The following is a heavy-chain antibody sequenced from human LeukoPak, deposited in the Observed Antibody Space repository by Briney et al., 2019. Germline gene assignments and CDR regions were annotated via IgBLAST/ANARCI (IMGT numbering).Heavy chain of an antibody. J-gene: IGHJ5*02. Sequence: GSLRLSCAASGFTFSSNSMSWVRQPPGKRLEWIAEIYHSGSTNYNPSLKSRVTISVDKSKNQFSLKLSSVTAADTAMYYCARDSYYFGSGSDNTPYNWFDPWGQGTLVTVSS. CDR1: GFTFSSNSM. V-gene: IGHV4-4*02. D-gene: IGHD3-10*01. CDR2: IYHSGST. CDR3: ARDSYYFGSGSDNTPYNWFDP.